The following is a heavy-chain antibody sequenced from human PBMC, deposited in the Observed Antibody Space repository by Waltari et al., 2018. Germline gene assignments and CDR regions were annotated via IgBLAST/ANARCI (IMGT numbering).Heavy chain of an antibody. Sequence: EVQLVESGGGVVQPGGSLRLSCAASGFTFSSYEMNWLRQAPGTGLGWVSYISSSCSTIYYAGSVKGRFTISRDNAKNSLYLQMNSLRAEDTAVYYCARAGRFLEWLPIYYYYGMDVWGQGTTVTVSS. V-gene: IGHV3-48*03. CDR3: ARAGRFLEWLPIYYYYGMDV. CDR2: ISSSCSTI. CDR1: GFTFSSYE. J-gene: IGHJ6*02. D-gene: IGHD3-3*01.